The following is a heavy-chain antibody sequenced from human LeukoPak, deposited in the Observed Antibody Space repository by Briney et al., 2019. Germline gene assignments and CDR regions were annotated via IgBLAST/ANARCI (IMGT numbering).Heavy chain of an antibody. CDR3: ARYGYSSGWYFDY. Sequence: GESLKISCKGSGYRFPSFWISWVRQLPGKGLGGLGILYLGDSDTRFSPSFQGQFPFSSTKSFVTPYLRWSALKPTDTAMYNCARYGYSSGWYFDYWGQGTLVTVSS. CDR1: GYRFPSFW. CDR2: LYLGDSDT. V-gene: IGHV5-51*01. J-gene: IGHJ4*02. D-gene: IGHD6-19*01.